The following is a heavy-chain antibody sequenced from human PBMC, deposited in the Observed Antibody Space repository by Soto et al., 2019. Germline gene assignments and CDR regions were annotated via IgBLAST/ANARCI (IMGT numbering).Heavy chain of an antibody. V-gene: IGHV5-51*01. CDR2: IYPGDSDT. J-gene: IGHJ3*02. CDR1: GYSFTSYW. D-gene: IGHD2-15*01. CDR3: ARLWDIGSGLHEAFDI. Sequence: PGESLKISCKGSGYSFTSYWIGWVRQMPGKGLEWMGIIYPGDSDTRYSPSFQGQVTISADKSISTAYLQWSSLKASDTAMYYCARLWDIGSGLHEAFDIWGQGTMVTVSS.